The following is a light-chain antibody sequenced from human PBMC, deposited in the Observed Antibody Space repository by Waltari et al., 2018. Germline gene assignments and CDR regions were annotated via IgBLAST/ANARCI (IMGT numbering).Light chain of an antibody. CDR1: QNIGNN. J-gene: IGKJ4*01. CDR3: QQSFTIPVA. CDR2: DVS. V-gene: IGKV1-39*01. Sequence: DIQVTQSPSSLSASVGDRVSITCRASQNIGNNLNWYQQQPGRAPKLLIYDVSSLNRGVPSRFRGSSSGTEFTLTISSLQPEDFATYYCQQSFTIPVAFGGGTKVDI.